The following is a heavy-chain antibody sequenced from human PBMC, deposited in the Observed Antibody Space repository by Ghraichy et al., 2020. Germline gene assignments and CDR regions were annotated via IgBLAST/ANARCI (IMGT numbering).Heavy chain of an antibody. D-gene: IGHD1-26*01. V-gene: IGHV4-4*02. Sequence: SETLSLTCAVSGGSISSSNWWSWVRQPPGKGLEWIGEIYHSGSTNYNPSLKSRVTISVDKSKNQFSLKLSSVTAADTAVYYCARVSAVIVGATPYYFDYWGQGTLVTVSS. CDR2: IYHSGST. CDR1: GGSISSSNW. CDR3: ARVSAVIVGATPYYFDY. J-gene: IGHJ4*02.